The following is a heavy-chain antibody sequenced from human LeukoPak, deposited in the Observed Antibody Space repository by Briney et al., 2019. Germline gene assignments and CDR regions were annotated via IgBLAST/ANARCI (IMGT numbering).Heavy chain of an antibody. D-gene: IGHD3-10*01. CDR1: GGSISSYY. J-gene: IGHJ4*02. Sequence: PSETLSLTCTVSGGSISSYYWSWIRQPPGKGLEWIGYIYYSGSTYYNPSLKSRVTISVDTSKNQFSLKLSSVTAADTAVYYCARRRVWFGELSWGQGTLVTVSS. CDR3: ARRRVWFGELS. V-gene: IGHV4-59*08. CDR2: IYYSGST.